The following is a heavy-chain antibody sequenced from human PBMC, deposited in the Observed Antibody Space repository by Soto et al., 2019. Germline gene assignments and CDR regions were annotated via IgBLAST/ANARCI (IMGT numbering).Heavy chain of an antibody. J-gene: IGHJ4*02. CDR1: GGSFSGYY. D-gene: IGHD2-2*01. V-gene: IGHV4-34*01. CDR3: ARREPIVVVPAARPELYYFDY. CDR2: INHSGST. Sequence: SETLSLTCAVYGGSFSGYYWSWIRQPPGKGLERIGEINHSGSTNYNPSLKSRVTISVDTSKNQFSLKLSSVTAADTAVYYCARREPIVVVPAARPELYYFDYWGQGTLVTVSS.